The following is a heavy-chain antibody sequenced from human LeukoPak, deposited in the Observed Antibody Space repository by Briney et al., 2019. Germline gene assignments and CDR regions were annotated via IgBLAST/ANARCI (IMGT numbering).Heavy chain of an antibody. J-gene: IGHJ4*02. CDR2: INWNGGST. V-gene: IGHV3-20*04. CDR1: GFTFDDYG. CDR3: ASARRGRFWSGYYPFDY. Sequence: PGGSLRLSCAASGFTFDDYGMSWVRQAPGKGLEWVSGINWNGGSTGYADSVKGRFTISRDNAKNPLYLQMNSLRAEDTALYYCASARRGRFWSGYYPFDYWGQGTLVTVSS. D-gene: IGHD3-3*01.